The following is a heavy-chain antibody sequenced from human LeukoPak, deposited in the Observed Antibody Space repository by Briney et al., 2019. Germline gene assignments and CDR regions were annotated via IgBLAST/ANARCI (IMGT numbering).Heavy chain of an antibody. CDR1: GFTFSSYS. D-gene: IGHD5-12*01. V-gene: IGHV3-21*01. CDR3: ARALYGGHVRFFDY. Sequence: KSGGSLRLSCAASGFTFSSYSMNWVRQAPGKGLEWVSSISSSSSYIYYADSVKGRFTISRDNAKNSLYLQMNSLRAEDTAVYYCARALYGGHVRFFDYWGQGTLVTVSS. J-gene: IGHJ4*02. CDR2: ISSSSSYI.